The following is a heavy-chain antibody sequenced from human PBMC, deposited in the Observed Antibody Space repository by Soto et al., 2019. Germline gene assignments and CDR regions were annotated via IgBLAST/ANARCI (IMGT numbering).Heavy chain of an antibody. D-gene: IGHD1-7*01. V-gene: IGHV3-33*01. Sequence: AGGSLRLSCAASGFPFSTYGFHWVRQAPGKGLEWVAVIWSDGSYQYYADSVKGRFTISRDNSKNRLYLRMNSLRADDTAVYFCARDGTVTGTTYYYYGLDVWGQGTTVTVSS. J-gene: IGHJ6*02. CDR3: ARDGTVTGTTYYYYGLDV. CDR2: IWSDGSYQ. CDR1: GFPFSTYG.